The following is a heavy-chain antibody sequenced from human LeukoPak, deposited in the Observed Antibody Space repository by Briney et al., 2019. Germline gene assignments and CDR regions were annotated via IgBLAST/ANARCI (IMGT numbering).Heavy chain of an antibody. CDR2: ICYSGST. CDR3: ARHSSSAWYFDY. CDR1: GGSISSYY. V-gene: IGHV4-59*08. Sequence: SGTLSLTCTVSGGSISSYYGSWIRQPPGKGLEWIGYICYSGSTNYNTSLKRRVTISVDTSKNQLSLTLSSVTAADTAVYYCARHSSSAWYFDYWGQGTLVTVSS. J-gene: IGHJ4*02. D-gene: IGHD6-25*01.